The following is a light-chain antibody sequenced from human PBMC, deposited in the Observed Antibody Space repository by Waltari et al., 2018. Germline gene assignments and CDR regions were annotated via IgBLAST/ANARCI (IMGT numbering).Light chain of an antibody. V-gene: IGLV2-14*03. Sequence: QSALTQPASVSGSPGQSITISCTGASSDVGRYNYVSWYQQYPGTAPKLIIYDVSNRPSRVSNRCASSKASNTASLTISELQAEDESDYYCSSYTSSSTLVFGGGTKLTVL. CDR2: DVS. J-gene: IGLJ3*02. CDR1: SSDVGRYNY. CDR3: SSYTSSSTLV.